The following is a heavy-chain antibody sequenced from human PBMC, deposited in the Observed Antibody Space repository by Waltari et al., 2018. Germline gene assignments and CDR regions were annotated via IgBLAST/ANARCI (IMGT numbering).Heavy chain of an antibody. CDR1: GYSFTTYW. D-gene: IGHD3-10*01. Sequence: DVQLAQSGAEVKKAGESLKISCKGSGYSFTTYWIGWVRQMPGKGLEWMGIIYPGDSDTRYSPSFQGQGTISVDKSITTAYLQWSSLKASDTAIYFCARRDRGGSVSNYFDYWGQGTLVIVSS. J-gene: IGHJ4*02. V-gene: IGHV5-51*03. CDR2: IYPGDSDT. CDR3: ARRDRGGSVSNYFDY.